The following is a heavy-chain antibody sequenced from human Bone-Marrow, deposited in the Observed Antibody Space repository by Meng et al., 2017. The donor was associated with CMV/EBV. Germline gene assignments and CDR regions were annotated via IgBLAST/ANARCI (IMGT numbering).Heavy chain of an antibody. D-gene: IGHD6-19*01. CDR2: IIPIFDTT. CDR1: GGTFNSFA. J-gene: IGHJ4*02. V-gene: IGHV1-69*06. CDR3: APKPGIAVAGTDY. Sequence: SVKVSCKASGGTFNSFAFSWVRQAPGQGLEWMGGIIPIFDTTNYAQKFQGRVTITADKSTSTAYMELSSLRSEDTAVYYCAPKPGIAVAGTDYWGQGTLVTVSS.